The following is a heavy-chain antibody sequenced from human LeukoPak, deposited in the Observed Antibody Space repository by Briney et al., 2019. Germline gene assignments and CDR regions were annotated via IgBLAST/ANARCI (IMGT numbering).Heavy chain of an antibody. CDR1: GFTFDDYA. D-gene: IGHD6-6*01. CDR3: AKGSSSSVYNWFDP. J-gene: IGHJ5*02. CDR2: ISWNRGSI. V-gene: IGHV3-9*01. Sequence: PGRSLRLSCAASGFTFDDYAMHWVRQAPGKGLEWVSGISWNRGSIGYADSVKGRFNISRDNAKNSLYLQMNSLRAEDTALYYCAKGSSSSVYNWFDPWGQGTLVTVSS.